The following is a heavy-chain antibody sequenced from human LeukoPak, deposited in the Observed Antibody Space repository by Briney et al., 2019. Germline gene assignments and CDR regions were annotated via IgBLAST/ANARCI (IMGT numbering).Heavy chain of an antibody. D-gene: IGHD6-13*01. J-gene: IGHJ6*02. Sequence: PGGSLRLSCAASGFTFSSYAMSWVRQAPGKGLEWVSAISGSGGSTYYADSVKGRFTISRDNSKNTLYLQMNSLRAEDTAVYYCANDAAADGYYYYYGMDVWGQGTTVTVSS. CDR2: ISGSGGST. CDR1: GFTFSSYA. V-gene: IGHV3-23*01. CDR3: ANDAAADGYYYYYGMDV.